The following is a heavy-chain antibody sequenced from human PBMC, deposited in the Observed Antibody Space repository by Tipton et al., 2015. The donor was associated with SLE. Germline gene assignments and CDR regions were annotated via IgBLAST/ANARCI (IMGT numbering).Heavy chain of an antibody. Sequence: GLVKPSETLSLTCAVYGGSFSGYYWSWIRQPPGKGLEWIGEINHSGSTNYNPSLKSRVTISVDTSKNQFSLKLSSVTAADTAVYYCARDFWSGYQGYFDYWGQGTLVTVSS. CDR3: ARDFWSGYQGYFDY. CDR1: GGSFSGYY. J-gene: IGHJ4*02. D-gene: IGHD3-3*01. V-gene: IGHV4-34*01. CDR2: INHSGST.